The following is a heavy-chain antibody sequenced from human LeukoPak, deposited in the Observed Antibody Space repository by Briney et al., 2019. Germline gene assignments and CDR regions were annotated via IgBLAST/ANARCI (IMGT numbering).Heavy chain of an antibody. J-gene: IGHJ4*02. V-gene: IGHV3-21*01. CDR1: GFTFSSYA. CDR3: ARGGIDCSSTSCYFDY. D-gene: IGHD2-2*01. CDR2: ISSSSSYI. Sequence: GGSLRLSCAASGFTFSSYAMSWVRQAPGKGLEWVSSISSSSSYIYYADSVKGRFTISRDNAKNSLYLQMNSLRAEDTAVYYCARGGIDCSSTSCYFDYWGQGTLVTVSS.